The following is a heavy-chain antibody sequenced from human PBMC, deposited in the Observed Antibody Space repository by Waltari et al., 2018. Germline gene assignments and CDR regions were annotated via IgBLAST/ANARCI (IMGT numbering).Heavy chain of an antibody. D-gene: IGHD2-2*01. CDR1: GDSVSGNYW. V-gene: IGHV4-4*02. CDR2: VHHSGKT. CDR3: AGDRAIGLFFDY. J-gene: IGHJ4*02. Sequence: QVQLQESGQGLVKPSGTLSLPCAVSGDSVSGNYWWSWVRQSPEKGLEWIGQVHHSGKTHYNPSIQSRVTISVDSPKNQFSLTLKSVTAADTAVYYCAGDRAIGLFFDYWGRGTLVTVSS.